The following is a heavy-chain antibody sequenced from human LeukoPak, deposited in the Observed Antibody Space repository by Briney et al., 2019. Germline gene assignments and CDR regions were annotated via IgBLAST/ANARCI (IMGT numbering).Heavy chain of an antibody. V-gene: IGHV3-30*02. CDR1: AFTFNSYD. CDR2: IRYDGSNK. Sequence: GGSLRLSCAASAFTFNSYDMHWVRQAPGKGLEWVAFIRYDGSNKYYADFVEGRSTISRDNSKNTLYLLMNSLRAEDTAVYYCAKDSGSYYTSDYWGQGTLVTVSS. J-gene: IGHJ4*02. D-gene: IGHD3-10*01. CDR3: AKDSGSYYTSDY.